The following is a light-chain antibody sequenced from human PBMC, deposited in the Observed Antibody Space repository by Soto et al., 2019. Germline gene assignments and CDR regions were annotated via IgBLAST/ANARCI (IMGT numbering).Light chain of an antibody. V-gene: IGLV2-8*01. J-gene: IGLJ2*01. CDR3: SSYAGSRIVV. CDR1: SSDVGGYNY. Sequence: QSALTQPPSASGSPGQSVTISCTGTSSDVGGYNYVSWYQQHSGKAPKLMISEVNKRPSGVPDRFSGSKSGNTASLTVSGLQAEDEADYYCSSYAGSRIVVFGGGTKVTVL. CDR2: EVN.